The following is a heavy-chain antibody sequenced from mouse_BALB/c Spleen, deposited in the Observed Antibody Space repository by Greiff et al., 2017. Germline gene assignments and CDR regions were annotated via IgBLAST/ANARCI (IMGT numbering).Heavy chain of an antibody. Sequence: QVQLQQSGPELVQPGASVKMSCKASGYTFTSYYIHWVKQRPGQGLEWIGWIYPGDGSTKYNEKFKGKTTLTADKSSSTAYMLLSSLTSEDSAIYFCAFYDGGAMDYWGQGTSVTVSS. V-gene: IGHV1S56*01. D-gene: IGHD2-12*01. CDR1: GYTFTSYY. CDR2: IYPGDGST. J-gene: IGHJ4*01. CDR3: AFYDGGAMDY.